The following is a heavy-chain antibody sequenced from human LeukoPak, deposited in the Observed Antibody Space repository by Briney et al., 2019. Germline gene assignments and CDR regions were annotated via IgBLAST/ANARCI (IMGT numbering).Heavy chain of an antibody. CDR2: IYYSGST. Sequence: SATVSLTCTVSGGSISSSIYYWVWIPHPPGKGLEWIGSIYYSGSTYYNPSLKSRITISEDTSKNQFSLKLSSVTAADTAVYYCARLRAVFCSSTSCYVGVYYFDYWGQGTLVTVSS. V-gene: IGHV4-39*01. J-gene: IGHJ4*02. CDR1: GGSISSSIYY. CDR3: ARLRAVFCSSTSCYVGVYYFDY. D-gene: IGHD2-2*01.